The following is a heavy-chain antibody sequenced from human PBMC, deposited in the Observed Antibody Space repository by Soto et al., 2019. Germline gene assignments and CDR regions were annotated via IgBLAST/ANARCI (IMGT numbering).Heavy chain of an antibody. CDR2: IDSGGST. J-gene: IGHJ4*02. CDR3: ARGHSGSYFAVYY. Sequence: EVQLVETGGGLIQPGGSLRLSCAASGFTVSSNYMSWVRQAPVKGLEWVSGIDSGGSTYYADSVKGRFTISRDNSKNTLYLQMNSLRAEDTAVYYCARGHSGSYFAVYYWGQGTLVTLSS. D-gene: IGHD1-26*01. V-gene: IGHV3-53*02. CDR1: GFTVSSNY.